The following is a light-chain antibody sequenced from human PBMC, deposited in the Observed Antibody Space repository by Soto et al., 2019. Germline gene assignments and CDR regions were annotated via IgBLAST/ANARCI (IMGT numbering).Light chain of an antibody. CDR1: QAIGNH. J-gene: IGKJ4*01. V-gene: IGKV1-17*03. CDR2: SVS. Sequence: DIQMTQSPSDLSASVGDTVTVTCRASQAIGNHLAWLHQQPGTVPQRLIFSVSTLQIGAPSRFSGSGSETDFTLTITNLQPEDFASYFCLQHYTYPPPFGGGT. CDR3: LQHYTYPPP.